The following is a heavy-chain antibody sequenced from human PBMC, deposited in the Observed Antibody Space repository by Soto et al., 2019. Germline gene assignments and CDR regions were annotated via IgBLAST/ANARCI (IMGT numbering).Heavy chain of an antibody. CDR2: ISAYNGNT. CDR1: GYAFTSYG. V-gene: IGHV1-18*01. Sequence: ASVKVSCKAPGYAFTSYGISWVRQAPGQGLEWMGWISAYNGNTNYAQKLQGRVTMTTDTSTSTAYMELRSLRSDDTAVYYCARGKKYSSGPNWFDPWGQGTLVTVSS. D-gene: IGHD6-19*01. J-gene: IGHJ5*02. CDR3: ARGKKYSSGPNWFDP.